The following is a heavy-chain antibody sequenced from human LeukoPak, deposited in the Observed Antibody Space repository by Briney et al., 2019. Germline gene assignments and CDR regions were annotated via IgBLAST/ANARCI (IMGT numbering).Heavy chain of an antibody. V-gene: IGHV3-23*01. CDR1: GFTFSTFA. CDR3: ARRDIVVVVSASDY. J-gene: IGHJ4*02. D-gene: IGHD2-15*01. CDR2: ITASGDST. Sequence: GGSLRLSCEASGFTFSTFAMIWVRQPPGKGLEWVSGITASGDSTYYGDSVKGRFTMSRDNSKNTVYLQMNSLRVDDTAVYYCARRDIVVVVSASDYWGQGTLVTVSS.